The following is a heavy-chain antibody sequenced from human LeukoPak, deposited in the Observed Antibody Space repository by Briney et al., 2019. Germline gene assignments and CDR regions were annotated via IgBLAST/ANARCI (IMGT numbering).Heavy chain of an antibody. V-gene: IGHV3-53*01. D-gene: IGHD2-2*01. CDR1: GFAVSTYY. J-gene: IGHJ4*02. Sequence: GGSLRLSCAASGFAVSTYYVTGVRQAPGKGLECVSVIYSGGSTYYADSVKGRFTVSRDNSKNTLYLQMNSLRAEDTAMYYCARGLGYCTSTTCVLPFDSWGQGTLVTVFS. CDR3: ARGLGYCTSTTCVLPFDS. CDR2: IYSGGST.